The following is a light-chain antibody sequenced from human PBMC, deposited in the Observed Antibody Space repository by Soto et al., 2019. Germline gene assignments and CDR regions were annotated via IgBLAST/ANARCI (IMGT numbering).Light chain of an antibody. V-gene: IGLV2-14*01. J-gene: IGLJ1*01. CDR2: DVS. CDR1: SSDVGAYNY. Sequence: QSALTQPASVSGSPGQSITISCTGTSSDVGAYNYVSWYQQHPGKAPKLLIYDVSNRPSGVSNRFSGSKSGNTASLTISGLQAEDEADYYCSSSTSSSTLVFGTGTTVAVL. CDR3: SSSTSSSTLV.